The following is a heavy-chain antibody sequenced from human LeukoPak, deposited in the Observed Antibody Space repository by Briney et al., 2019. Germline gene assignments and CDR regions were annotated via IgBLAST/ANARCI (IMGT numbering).Heavy chain of an antibody. CDR3: AREDNYGDYVGY. CDR1: GGSFSGYY. D-gene: IGHD4-17*01. V-gene: IGHV4-34*01. Sequence: SETLSLTCAVYGGSFSGYYWSWIRQPPGKGLEWIGEINHSGSTNYNPSLKSRVTISVDTSKNQFSLKLSSVTAADTAVYYCAREDNYGDYVGYWGQGTLVTVSS. CDR2: INHSGST. J-gene: IGHJ4*02.